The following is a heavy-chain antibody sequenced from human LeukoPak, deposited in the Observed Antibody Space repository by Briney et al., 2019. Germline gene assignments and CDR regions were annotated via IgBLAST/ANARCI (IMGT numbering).Heavy chain of an antibody. CDR2: INPSGGST. V-gene: IGHV1-46*01. Sequence: ASVKVSCKASGYSFTSYHMHWVRQAPGQGLEWMGIINPSGGSTSYAQKFQGRVTMTRDTSTSTVYMELSSLRSEDTAVYYCARDVIAVAGTFLRDYGMDVWGQGPTVTVSS. J-gene: IGHJ6*02. CDR3: ARDVIAVAGTFLRDYGMDV. CDR1: GYSFTSYH. D-gene: IGHD6-19*01.